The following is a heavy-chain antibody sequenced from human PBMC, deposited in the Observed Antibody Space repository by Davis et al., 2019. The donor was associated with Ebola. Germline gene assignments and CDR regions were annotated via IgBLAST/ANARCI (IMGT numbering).Heavy chain of an antibody. Sequence: GGSLRLSCSASEFTFSSYAVNWFRQAPGWGLEWVSPILRTSTYIEYADSVKGRFTNSRDSAKNSLYLYMSSLTSGDTGVYYCARRLPYNGSDVWGQGTTVTVSS. V-gene: IGHV3-48*03. J-gene: IGHJ6*02. CDR1: EFTFSSYA. D-gene: IGHD3-16*01. CDR3: ARRLPYNGSDV. CDR2: ILRTSTYI.